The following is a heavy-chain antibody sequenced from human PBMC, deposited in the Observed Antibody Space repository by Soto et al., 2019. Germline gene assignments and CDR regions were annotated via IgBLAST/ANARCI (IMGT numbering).Heavy chain of an antibody. CDR2: IWYDGSNK. V-gene: IGHV3-30*02. D-gene: IGHD6-19*01. CDR3: AKDREYTYYSIAVAGTVWDNFDY. CDR1: GFTFSSYG. J-gene: IGHJ4*02. Sequence: GGSLRLSCAASGFTFSSYGMHWVRQAPGKGLEWVAVIWYDGSNKYYADSVKGRFTISRDNSKNTLYLQMNSLRAEDTAVYYCAKDREYTYYSIAVAGTVWDNFDYWGQGTLVTVSS.